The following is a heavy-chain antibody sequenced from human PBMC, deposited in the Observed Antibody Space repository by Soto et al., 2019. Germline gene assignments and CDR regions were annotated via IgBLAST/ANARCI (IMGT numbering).Heavy chain of an antibody. CDR3: ARHISFIGVVAATGLGFDY. Sequence: QVQLQESGPGLVKPSETLSLTCTVSGGSISSYYWSWIRQPPGKGLEWIGYIYYSGSTNYNPSLKIRVTISVDTSKNQFSLKLSSVTAADTAVYYCARHISFIGVVAATGLGFDYWGQGTLVTVSS. J-gene: IGHJ4*02. CDR1: GGSISSYY. CDR2: IYYSGST. D-gene: IGHD2-15*01. V-gene: IGHV4-59*08.